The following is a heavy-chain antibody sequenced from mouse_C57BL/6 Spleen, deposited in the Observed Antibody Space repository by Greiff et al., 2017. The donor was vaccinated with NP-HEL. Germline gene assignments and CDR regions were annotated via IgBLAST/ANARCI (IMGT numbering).Heavy chain of an antibody. CDR2: IDPSDSYT. V-gene: IGHV1-50*01. D-gene: IGHD3-1*01. Sequence: VQLQQSGAELVKPGASVKLSCKASGYTFTSYWMQWVKQRPGQGLEWIGEIDPSDSYTNYNQKFKGKATLTVDTSSSTAYMQLSSLPSEDSAVYYCARGAPRFDYWGQGTTLTVSS. CDR1: GYTFTSYW. CDR3: ARGAPRFDY. J-gene: IGHJ2*01.